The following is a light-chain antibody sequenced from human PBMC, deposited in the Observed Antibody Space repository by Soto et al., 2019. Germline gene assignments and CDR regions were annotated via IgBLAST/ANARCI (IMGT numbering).Light chain of an antibody. CDR2: GAS. V-gene: IGKV3-20*01. CDR3: QHHGDSSYS. J-gene: IGKJ2*03. CDR1: QRVDSTF. Sequence: LLTQSPCNLSLSSGERATLSCRASQRVDSTFLAWYQHKAGEAPRLLIYGASSRATGVPDRFNGGGSGTDFTLTISGLAPEDFAVYYCQHHGDSSYSFGQ.